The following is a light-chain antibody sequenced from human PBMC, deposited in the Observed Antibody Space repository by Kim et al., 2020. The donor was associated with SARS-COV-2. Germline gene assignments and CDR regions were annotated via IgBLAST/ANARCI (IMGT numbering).Light chain of an antibody. CDR3: QKYVSEPFT. V-gene: IGKV1-27*01. J-gene: IGKJ4*01. CDR1: QGIGNF. Sequence: DIQMTQSPSSLSASVGDRVTITCRASQGIGNFLAWYQQKPGKPPNLLIFDTSILQLGIPSRFSSSGSGTDFSLSITSLQPEDVATYYSQKYVSEPFTYGGGTKVDIK. CDR2: DTS.